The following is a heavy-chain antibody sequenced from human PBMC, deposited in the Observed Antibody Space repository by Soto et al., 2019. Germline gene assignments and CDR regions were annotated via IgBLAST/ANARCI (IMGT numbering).Heavy chain of an antibody. CDR3: AREGGYCSGGSCYGY. CDR1: GGSXNSYC. CDR2: IYYSGST. Sequence: SETLSLTCTVXGGSXNSYCXSXXXXXXGKGLEWIGYIYYSGSTDYNPSLKSRVTISVDTSKSQFSLKLNSVTAADTAFYYCAREGGYCSGGSCYGYWGRGTLVTVS. J-gene: IGHJ4*02. V-gene: IGHV4-59*01. D-gene: IGHD2-15*01.